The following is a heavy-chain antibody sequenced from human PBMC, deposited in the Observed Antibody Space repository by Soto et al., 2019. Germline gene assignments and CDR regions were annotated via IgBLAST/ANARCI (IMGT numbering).Heavy chain of an antibody. CDR1: GGSISSYY. CDR2: IYYSGST. Sequence: PSDTLSLTCTVSGGSISSYYWSWIRQPPGKGLEWIGYIYYSGSTNYNPSLKSRVTISVDTSKNQFSLKLSSVTAADTAVYYCARAVGGYSYDAAGLNYYYYYGMDVWGQGTTVTVSS. V-gene: IGHV4-59*01. D-gene: IGHD5-18*01. J-gene: IGHJ6*02. CDR3: ARAVGGYSYDAAGLNYYYYYGMDV.